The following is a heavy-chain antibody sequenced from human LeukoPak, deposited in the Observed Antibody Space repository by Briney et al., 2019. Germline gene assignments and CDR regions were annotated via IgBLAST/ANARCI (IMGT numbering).Heavy chain of an antibody. V-gene: IGHV5-51*01. J-gene: IGHJ1*01. CDR3: ARSSIAAAGTQYFQH. D-gene: IGHD6-13*01. CDR1: GYSFTSYW. CDR2: IYPGDSDT. Sequence: GESLKISCKGSGYSFTSYWIGWVRQMPGKGLEWMGIIYPGDSDTRYSPSFQGQVTISADKSISTAYLQWSSLKASDTAMYYCARSSIAAAGTQYFQHWGPGTLVTVSS.